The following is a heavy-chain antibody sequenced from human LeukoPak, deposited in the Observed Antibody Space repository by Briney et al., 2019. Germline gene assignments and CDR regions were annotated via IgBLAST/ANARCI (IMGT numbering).Heavy chain of an antibody. CDR1: RFTFSTYG. V-gene: IGHV3-23*01. CDR3: AKAGIYDYVWGSYLVD. CDR2: ISGSGNRA. J-gene: IGHJ4*02. Sequence: GGSLRLSCAASRFTFSTYGMNWVRQTPGKGLEWVAAISGSGNRAYHADSVKGRFTISRDNSKNMLYLQMNSLRAEDTALYYCAKAGIYDYVWGSYLVDWGQGILVTVSS. D-gene: IGHD3-16*01.